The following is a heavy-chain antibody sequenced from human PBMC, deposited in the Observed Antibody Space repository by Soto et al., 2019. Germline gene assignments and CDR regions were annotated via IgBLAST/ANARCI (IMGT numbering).Heavy chain of an antibody. CDR2: MWYDGSQK. CDR3: ARDDIALGSLVYS. Sequence: QVQLVESGGGVVQPGRSLRLSCAASGFTFSSYGMHWVRQAPGKGLEWVAVMWYDGSQKNYADSVKGRFTISRDNSENSLYGQMHSMRAEDTAVYYCARDDIALGSLVYSWGKGTLVTFSS. J-gene: IGHJ1*01. CDR1: GFTFSSYG. V-gene: IGHV3-33*01. D-gene: IGHD2-15*01.